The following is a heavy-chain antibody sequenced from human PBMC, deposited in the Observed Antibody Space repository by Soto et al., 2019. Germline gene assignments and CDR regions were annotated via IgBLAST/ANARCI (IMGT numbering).Heavy chain of an antibody. D-gene: IGHD3-22*01. Sequence: PGGSLRLSCAASGFTFSSYWMSWVRQAPGKGLEWVANIKQDGSEKYYVDSVKGRFTISRDNAKNSLYLQMNSLRAEDTAVYYCARAALVDYYDSSGYGYWCQGTLVTVSS. CDR2: IKQDGSEK. J-gene: IGHJ4*02. CDR3: ARAALVDYYDSSGYGY. CDR1: GFTFSSYW. V-gene: IGHV3-7*03.